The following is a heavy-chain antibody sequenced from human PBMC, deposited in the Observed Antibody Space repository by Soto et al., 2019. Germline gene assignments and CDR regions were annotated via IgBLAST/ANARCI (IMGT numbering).Heavy chain of an antibody. V-gene: IGHV1-2*04. CDR1: GYTFTGYY. CDR3: ARAELRAAAGTTEPYYFDY. Sequence: ASVKVSCKASGYTFTGYYMHWVRQAPGQGLEWMGWINPNSGGTNYAQKFQGWVTMTRDTSISTAYMELSRLRSDDTAVYYCARAELRAAAGTTEPYYFDYWGQGTLVTVSS. J-gene: IGHJ4*02. CDR2: INPNSGGT. D-gene: IGHD6-13*01.